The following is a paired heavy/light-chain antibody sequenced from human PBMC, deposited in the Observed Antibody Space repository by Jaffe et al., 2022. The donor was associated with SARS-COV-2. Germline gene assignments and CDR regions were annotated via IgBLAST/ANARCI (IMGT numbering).Light chain of an antibody. V-gene: IGKV1-39*01. CDR2: AAS. J-gene: IGKJ2*01. CDR1: QSIRYF. Sequence: DIQMTQSPSSLPASVGDRVTITCRASQSIRYFLNWYQQKPGKAPKLLIYAASSLQSGVPSRFSGGGSGTDFTLTISSLQPEDFATYYCQQTYSLPYTFGQGTKLEIK. CDR3: QQTYSLPYT.
Heavy chain of an antibody. Sequence: QVQLQESGPGLVKPSETLSLTCSVSGGSISGYHWSWVRQPPGKGLQWIGYISDSGTTSYNPSLKTRVTISVDTSRNQFSLRLSSVTAADTALYYCARTRSDGHNDYWGQGTLVTVSS. CDR2: ISDSGTT. V-gene: IGHV4-59*08. CDR1: GGSISGYH. CDR3: ARTRSDGHNDY. J-gene: IGHJ4*02.